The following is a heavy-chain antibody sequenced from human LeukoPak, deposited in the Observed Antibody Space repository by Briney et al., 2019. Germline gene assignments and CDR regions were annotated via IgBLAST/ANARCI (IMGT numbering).Heavy chain of an antibody. Sequence: KPSETLSLTCAVYGGSFSGYYWSWIRQPPGKGLEWIGEINHSGSTNYNPSLKSRVTISVDTSKNQFSLKLSSVTAADTAVYYCARRIITMVRGVITNFDYWGQGTLVTVSS. D-gene: IGHD3-10*01. CDR3: ARRIITMVRGVITNFDY. J-gene: IGHJ4*02. V-gene: IGHV4-34*01. CDR1: GGSFSGYY. CDR2: INHSGST.